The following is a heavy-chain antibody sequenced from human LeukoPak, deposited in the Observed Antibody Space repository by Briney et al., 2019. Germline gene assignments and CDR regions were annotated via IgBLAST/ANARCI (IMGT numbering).Heavy chain of an antibody. CDR3: ASVAYCGGDCYSVAFDI. J-gene: IGHJ3*02. V-gene: IGHV4-34*01. D-gene: IGHD2-21*01. Sequence: PSETLSLTCGVYGGSFSGYYWSWIRQPPGKGLEWIGEINHSGSTNYNPSLKSRVTISVDPSKNQFSLKLSSVTATNTAVYYCASVAYCGGDCYSVAFDIWGQGTMVTVSS. CDR2: INHSGST. CDR1: GGSFSGYY.